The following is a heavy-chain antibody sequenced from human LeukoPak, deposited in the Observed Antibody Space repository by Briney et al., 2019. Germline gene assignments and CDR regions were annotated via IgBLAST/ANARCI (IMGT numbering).Heavy chain of an antibody. V-gene: IGHV1-2*02. CDR1: GYTFTGYY. CDR2: INPNSGGT. J-gene: IGHJ5*02. D-gene: IGHD1-20*01. Sequence: ASVKVSCKASGYTFTGYYMHWVRQAPGQGLEWMGWINPNSGGTNYAQKFQGRVTMTRDTSISTAYMELSRLRSDDTAVYYCARDPILTGTRPKGWFDPWGQGTLVTVSS. CDR3: ARDPILTGTRPKGWFDP.